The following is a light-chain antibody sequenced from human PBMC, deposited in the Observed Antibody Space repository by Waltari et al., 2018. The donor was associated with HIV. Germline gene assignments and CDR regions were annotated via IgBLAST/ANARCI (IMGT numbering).Light chain of an antibody. CDR1: TSNVEPQW. Sequence: QSVLTQPPSASGAPGQTVTISCSGSTSNVEPQWVYWYQQLPGTAPKLLIYRNYQHPSGVPDRFSSSKSGASASLIISGLRSEDEADYFCGVWDSTLKQWLFGGRTKLTVL. V-gene: IGLV1-47*01. CDR2: RNY. CDR3: GVWDSTLKQWL. J-gene: IGLJ3*02.